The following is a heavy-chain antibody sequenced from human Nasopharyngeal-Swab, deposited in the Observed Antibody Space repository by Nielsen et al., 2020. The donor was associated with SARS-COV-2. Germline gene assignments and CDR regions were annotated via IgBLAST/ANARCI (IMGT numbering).Heavy chain of an antibody. CDR1: GFTFSSYG. D-gene: IGHD4-11*01. CDR3: ARIYSNSYYYYYGMDV. CDR2: IWYDGSNK. J-gene: IGHJ6*02. Sequence: GGSLRLSCAASGFTFSSYGMHWVRQAPGKGLEWVAVIWYDGSNKYYADSVKGRFTISRDNAKNSLYLQMNSLRAEDTAVYYCARIYSNSYYYYYGMDVWGQGTTVTVSS. V-gene: IGHV3-33*01.